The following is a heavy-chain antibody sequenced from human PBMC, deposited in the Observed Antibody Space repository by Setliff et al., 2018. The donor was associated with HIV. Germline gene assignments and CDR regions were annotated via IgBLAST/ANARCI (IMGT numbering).Heavy chain of an antibody. V-gene: IGHV4-59*08. Sequence: SETLSLTCTVSGGYITTYYWSWIRQPPGKGLEWIGYIYYSGSTNYNPSLKSRVTISVDTSKHQFSLKLSSVTAADTAVYYCARHARSITMTTDWYFDLWGRGTLVTSPQ. D-gene: IGHD3-22*01. CDR1: GGYITTYY. CDR3: ARHARSITMTTDWYFDL. J-gene: IGHJ2*01. CDR2: IYYSGST.